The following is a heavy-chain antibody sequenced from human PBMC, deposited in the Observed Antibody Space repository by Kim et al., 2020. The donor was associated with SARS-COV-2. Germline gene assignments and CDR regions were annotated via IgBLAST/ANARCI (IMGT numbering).Heavy chain of an antibody. CDR3: ANFES. V-gene: IGHV3-33*06. Sequence: SDGSKKYYADSVKVRFTISRDNAKNMLFLQMNSLRAEDTAVYYCANFESWGQGTLVTVSS. CDR2: SDGSKK. J-gene: IGHJ4*02.